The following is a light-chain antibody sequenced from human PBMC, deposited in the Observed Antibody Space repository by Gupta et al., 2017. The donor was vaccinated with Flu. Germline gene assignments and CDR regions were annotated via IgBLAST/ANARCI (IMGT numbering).Light chain of an antibody. CDR2: DAS. CDR1: QSISSY. CDR3: QQSYSTPLT. V-gene: IGKV1-39*01. J-gene: IGKJ4*01. Sequence: PSFLSASVGDRVTITCRASQSISSYLNLYQQKPGKAHKLLIYDASSLESGVPSRFSGNGSGTDFTLNISSLQPEDFATYYCQQSYSTPLTFGAGTKVEIK.